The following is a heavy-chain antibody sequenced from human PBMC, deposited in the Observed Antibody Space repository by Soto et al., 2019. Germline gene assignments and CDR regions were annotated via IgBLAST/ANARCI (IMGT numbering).Heavy chain of an antibody. D-gene: IGHD2-8*01. J-gene: IGHJ6*02. CDR2: IYYSGST. V-gene: IGHV4-39*01. CDR3: ARGYCTNGVCYVMDYYYYYGMDV. Sequence: SETLSLTSTVAGGSISSSSYCWGWIRQPPGKGLEWIGSIYYSGSTYYNPSLKSRVTISVDTSKNQFSLKLSSVTAADTAVYYCARGYCTNGVCYVMDYYYYYGMDVWGQGTTVTVSS. CDR1: GGSISSSSYC.